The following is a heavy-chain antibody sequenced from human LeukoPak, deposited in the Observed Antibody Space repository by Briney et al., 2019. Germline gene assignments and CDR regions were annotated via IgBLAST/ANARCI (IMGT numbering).Heavy chain of an antibody. D-gene: IGHD5-24*01. CDR3: ARENGYKVFDY. J-gene: IGHJ4*02. V-gene: IGHV3-53*01. Sequence: PGGSLRLSCAASGFTVSSSYTIWVRQAPGKGLEWVSVIYSGGYTYYADSVKGRFTISRDHSKNTLYLQMDSLRAEDTAVYYCARENGYKVFDYWGQGTLVTVSS. CDR1: GFTVSSSY. CDR2: IYSGGYT.